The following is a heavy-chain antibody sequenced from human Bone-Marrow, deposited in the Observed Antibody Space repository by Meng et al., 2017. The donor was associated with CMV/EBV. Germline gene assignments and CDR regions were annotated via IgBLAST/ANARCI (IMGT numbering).Heavy chain of an antibody. CDR2: ISYDGSNK. D-gene: IGHD3-22*01. Sequence: GGSLKISCAASGFTFSSYAMHWVRQAPGKGLEWVAVISYDGSNKYYADSVKGRFTISRDNSKNTLYLQMNSLRAEDTAVYYCARDTDSSGYYYNYYYGMDVWGQGTTVTVSS. CDR1: GFTFSSYA. V-gene: IGHV3-30-3*01. CDR3: ARDTDSSGYYYNYYYGMDV. J-gene: IGHJ6*02.